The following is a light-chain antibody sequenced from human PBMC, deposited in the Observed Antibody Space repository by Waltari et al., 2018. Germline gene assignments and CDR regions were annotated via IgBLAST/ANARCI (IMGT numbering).Light chain of an antibody. Sequence: QSALTQPASVSGSPGQSITISCTGTTSDVGGYNYVSWYQQHPGKAPKLMIYDVSNRPSRVSNRFSGSKSGNTASLTISGLQAEDEADYYCYSSAMSAFVVFGGGTKLTVL. J-gene: IGLJ3*02. V-gene: IGLV2-14*03. CDR3: YSSAMSAFVV. CDR2: DVS. CDR1: TSDVGGYNY.